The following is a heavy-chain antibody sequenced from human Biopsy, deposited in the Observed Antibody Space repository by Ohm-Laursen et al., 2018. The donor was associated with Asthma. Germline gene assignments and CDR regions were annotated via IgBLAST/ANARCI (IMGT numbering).Heavy chain of an antibody. CDR3: ARTYYDFLTGQVKDAFGI. J-gene: IGHJ3*02. CDR1: GYTFINYA. Sequence: ASVKVSCKASGYTFINYAIHWVRQAPGQRLEWTGWINAGNGNTKYSQKFQGRVTITRDTSASTAYMDLSSLRSEDTAAYYCARTYYDFLTGQVKDAFGIWGQGTMVTVSS. V-gene: IGHV1-3*01. D-gene: IGHD3-9*01. CDR2: INAGNGNT.